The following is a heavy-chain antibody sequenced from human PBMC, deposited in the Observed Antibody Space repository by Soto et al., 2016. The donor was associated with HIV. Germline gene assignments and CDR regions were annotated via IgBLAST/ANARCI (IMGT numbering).Heavy chain of an antibody. D-gene: IGHD3-10*01. CDR2: ISSNGINT. CDR1: GFTFGSYD. CDR3: ARTFIRAYYMDV. J-gene: IGHJ6*03. Sequence: EVQLVESGGGLVQPGGSLKLSCEASGFTFGSYDMHWVRQAPGMGLEYVSTISSNGINTYYANSVKGRFTISRDNSKNTLYLQMDSLRAEDMAVYYCARTFIRAYYMDVVGQRDHGHPSP. V-gene: IGHV3-64*01.